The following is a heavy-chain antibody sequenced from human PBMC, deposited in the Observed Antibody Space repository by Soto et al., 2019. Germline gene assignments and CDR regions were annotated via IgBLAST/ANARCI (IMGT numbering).Heavy chain of an antibody. J-gene: IGHJ5*02. V-gene: IGHV3-23*01. Sequence: EVQLLESGGGLVQPGGSLRLSCAASGVSFSKYAMNWVRQAPGKGLEWVSGISHSGSSTYYADSVMGRFTISRDNSKNTLYLPMNCLRAEDTAVYYCAKGSWVHHGSEGGNWLDPWGQGTLVTVSS. CDR3: AKGSWVHHGSEGGNWLDP. CDR2: ISHSGSST. D-gene: IGHD3-10*01. CDR1: GVSFSKYA.